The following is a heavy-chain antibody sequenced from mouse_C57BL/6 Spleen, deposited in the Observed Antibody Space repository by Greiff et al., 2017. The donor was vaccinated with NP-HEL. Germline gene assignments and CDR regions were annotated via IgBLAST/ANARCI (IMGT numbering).Heavy chain of an antibody. CDR1: GFTFSDYG. CDR3: ARAGDYDPFAY. Sequence: EVKLMESGGGLVKPGGSLKLSCAASGFTFSDYGMHWVRQAPEKGLEWVAYISSGSSTIYYADTVKGRFTISRDNAKNTLFLQMTSLRSEDAAMYYCARAGDYDPFAYWGQGTLVTVSA. V-gene: IGHV5-17*01. CDR2: ISSGSSTI. J-gene: IGHJ3*01. D-gene: IGHD2-4*01.